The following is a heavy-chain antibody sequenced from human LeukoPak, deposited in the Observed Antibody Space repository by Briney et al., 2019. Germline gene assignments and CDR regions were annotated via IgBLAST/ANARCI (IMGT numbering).Heavy chain of an antibody. Sequence: GWSLRLSCAASGFTFDDYDMSWVRQAPGKGLEWVSRFNWNGGSTGYADSVKGRFTISRDNAKNSLYLQMNSLSAEDTALYHCARSNRSGTYFFDYWGQGTLVTVSS. J-gene: IGHJ4*02. CDR3: ARSNRSGTYFFDY. D-gene: IGHD1-26*01. CDR2: FNWNGGST. CDR1: GFTFDDYD. V-gene: IGHV3-20*01.